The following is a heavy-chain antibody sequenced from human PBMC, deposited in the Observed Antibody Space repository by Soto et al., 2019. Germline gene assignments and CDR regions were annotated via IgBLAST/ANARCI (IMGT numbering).Heavy chain of an antibody. Sequence: QITLKESGPTLVKPTQTLTLTCTFSGFSLTTSGVGVGWIRQPPGKALEWLAFIYWDDDKRYSPSLKTRLTNPKDTSKNQGVPTTTNMDPVDTATYYCSPRRLRSPSGAMDLWGQGTTVTFPS. D-gene: IGHD1-26*01. J-gene: IGHJ6*02. CDR1: GFSLTTSGVG. V-gene: IGHV2-5*02. CDR2: IYWDDDK. CDR3: SPRRLRSPSGAMDL.